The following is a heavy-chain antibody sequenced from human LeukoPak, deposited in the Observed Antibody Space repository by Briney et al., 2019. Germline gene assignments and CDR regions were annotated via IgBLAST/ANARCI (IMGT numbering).Heavy chain of an antibody. V-gene: IGHV3-30*18. CDR3: AKDRCSSTSCYLGTPYYYGMDV. CDR1: GFTFSSYG. J-gene: IGHJ6*02. D-gene: IGHD2-2*01. Sequence: GSLRLSCAASGFTFSSYGMHWVRPAPGKGLEWVAVISYDGSNKYYADSVKGRFTISRDNSKNTLYLQMNSLRAEDTAVYYCAKDRCSSTSCYLGTPYYYGMDVWGQGTTVTVSS. CDR2: ISYDGSNK.